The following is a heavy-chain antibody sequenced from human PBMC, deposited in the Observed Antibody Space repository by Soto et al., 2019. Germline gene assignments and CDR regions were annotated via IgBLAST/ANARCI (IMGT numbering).Heavy chain of an antibody. CDR3: ARATPSPIVVVPAAMLWFGP. Sequence: RSETLSLTCTVSGGSISSGGYYWSWIRQHPGKGLEWIGYIYYSGSTYYNPSLKSRVTISVDTSKNQFSLKLSSVTAADTAVYYCARATPSPIVVVPAAMLWFGPWGQGTLVTVSS. J-gene: IGHJ5*02. CDR2: IYYSGST. CDR1: GGSISSGGYY. D-gene: IGHD2-2*01. V-gene: IGHV4-31*03.